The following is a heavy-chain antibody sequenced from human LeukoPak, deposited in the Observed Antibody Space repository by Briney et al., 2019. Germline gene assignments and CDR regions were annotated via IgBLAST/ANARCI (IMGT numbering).Heavy chain of an antibody. D-gene: IGHD5-12*01. CDR3: ARDLGPSYSEYDWRGIFDY. CDR1: GGSISSSTYY. V-gene: IGHV4-39*07. Sequence: SETLSLTCTVSGGSISSSTYYWGWIRQPPGKGLEWIGTIYYSGSTYYNPSLKSRVTISVDTSKNQFSLKLSSVTAADTAVYYCARDLGPSYSEYDWRGIFDYWGQGTLVTFSS. CDR2: IYYSGST. J-gene: IGHJ4*02.